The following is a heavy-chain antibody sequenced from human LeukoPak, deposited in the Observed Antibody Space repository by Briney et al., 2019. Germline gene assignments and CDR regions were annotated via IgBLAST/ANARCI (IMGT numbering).Heavy chain of an antibody. CDR1: GGSINSHY. V-gene: IGHV4-59*08. J-gene: IGHJ4*02. Sequence: PSETLSLTCTVSGGSINSHYWSWIRQPPGKGLEWIGYIYYSGSTKYNPSLKSRVTISVDTSKTHLSLKLSSVLAAHTAIYYCVRRDNTGWNYFDYWGQGILVTVSS. D-gene: IGHD6-19*01. CDR3: VRRDNTGWNYFDY. CDR2: IYYSGST.